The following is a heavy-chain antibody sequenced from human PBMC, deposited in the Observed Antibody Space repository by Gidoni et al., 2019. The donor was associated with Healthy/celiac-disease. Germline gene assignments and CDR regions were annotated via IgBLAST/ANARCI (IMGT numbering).Heavy chain of an antibody. V-gene: IGHV3-30-3*01. CDR3: ARVRSELNWFDP. CDR1: GLTFSSYA. J-gene: IGHJ5*02. D-gene: IGHD1-7*01. CDR2: ISYDGSNK. Sequence: QVQLVESGGGVVQPGRALRISCAAAGLTFSSYAMHWVRQAPGKVLEWVAVISYDGSNKYSADSVKGRFTISRDNSKNTLYLQMNSLRAEDTAVYYCARVRSELNWFDPWGQGTLVTFSS.